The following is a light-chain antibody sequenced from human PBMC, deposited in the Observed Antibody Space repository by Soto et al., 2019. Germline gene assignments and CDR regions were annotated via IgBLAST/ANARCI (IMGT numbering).Light chain of an antibody. CDR3: AGWDDSLNGVV. V-gene: IGLV1-44*01. CDR2: RDY. J-gene: IGLJ2*01. Sequence: QSVLTQPPSASGTPGQRVTISCSGSKSNIGTNTVTWYQHLPGTAPKLLIYRDYQRPSGVPDRLSVSKSGTSASLAISGLQSDDEADYYCAGWDDSLNGVVFGGGTKLTVL. CDR1: KSNIGTNT.